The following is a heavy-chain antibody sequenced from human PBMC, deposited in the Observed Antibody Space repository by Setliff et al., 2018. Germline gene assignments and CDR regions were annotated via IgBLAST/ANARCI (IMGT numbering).Heavy chain of an antibody. J-gene: IGHJ6*02. CDR1: GGSISSGSYY. CDR2: IYTSGST. Sequence: SETLSLTCTVSGGSISSGSYYWSWIRQPAGKGLEWIGRIYTSGSTNYNPSLXXRVTXXXXTSXXXXXXXXXXXXXXXXXXYHCARVWGDILTGDKWDYYYGMDVWGQGTTVTVSS. CDR3: ARVWGDILTGDKWDYYYGMDV. D-gene: IGHD3-9*01. V-gene: IGHV4-61*02.